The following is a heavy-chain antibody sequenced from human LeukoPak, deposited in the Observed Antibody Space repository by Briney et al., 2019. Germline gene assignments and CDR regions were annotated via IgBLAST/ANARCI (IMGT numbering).Heavy chain of an antibody. V-gene: IGHV4-59*01. CDR2: FYYSGST. D-gene: IGHD3-22*01. Sequence: SETLSLTCTVSGGSISSYYWSWIRQSPGKGLDWIGYFYYSGSTTYNPSLNSRVTMSADTSKNQFSLKLRSVTAADTAVYYCARGYYGSSGYYLFDYWGQGTLVTVSS. CDR3: ARGYYGSSGYYLFDY. J-gene: IGHJ4*02. CDR1: GGSISSYY.